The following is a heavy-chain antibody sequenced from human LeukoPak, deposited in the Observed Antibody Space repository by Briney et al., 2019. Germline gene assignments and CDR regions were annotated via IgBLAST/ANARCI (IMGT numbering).Heavy chain of an antibody. CDR3: ARSSGSLPYNWFDP. V-gene: IGHV1-2*06. Sequence: GASVKVSCKASGYTFTGYYMHWVRQAPGQGLEWIGRINPNSGGTNYAQKFQGRVTMTRDTSISTVYMELSRLRSDDTAVYSCARSSGSLPYNWFDPWGQGTLVTVSS. CDR1: GYTFTGYY. D-gene: IGHD1-26*01. J-gene: IGHJ5*02. CDR2: INPNSGGT.